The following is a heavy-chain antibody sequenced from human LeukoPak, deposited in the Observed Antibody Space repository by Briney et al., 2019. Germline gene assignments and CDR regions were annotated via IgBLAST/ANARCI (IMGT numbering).Heavy chain of an antibody. D-gene: IGHD6-19*01. J-gene: IGHJ3*02. Sequence: SSETLSLTCAVYGGSFSGYYWSWIRQPPGKGLEWIGEINHSGSTNYNPSLKSRVTISVDTSKNQFSLKLSSATAADTAVYYCARRDSSGAFDIWGQGTMVTVSS. CDR2: INHSGST. V-gene: IGHV4-34*01. CDR1: GGSFSGYY. CDR3: ARRDSSGAFDI.